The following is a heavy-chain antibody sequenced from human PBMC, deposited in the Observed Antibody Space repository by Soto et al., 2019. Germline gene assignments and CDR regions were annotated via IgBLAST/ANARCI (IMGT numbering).Heavy chain of an antibody. J-gene: IGHJ4*02. CDR2: ISAYNGST. CDR1: GYTCPSYV. D-gene: IGHD2-15*01. CDR3: AKDRGFCSGRTCYSLDF. Sequence: ASVEVTYQASGYTCPSYVIHLMREGPLHVLEWLGWISAYNGSTNYAQSLQGRITMTTDTFTSTAYMELRSLRSDDTAVYYCAKDRGFCSGRTCYSLDFWGQGALVTVSS. V-gene: IGHV1-18*04.